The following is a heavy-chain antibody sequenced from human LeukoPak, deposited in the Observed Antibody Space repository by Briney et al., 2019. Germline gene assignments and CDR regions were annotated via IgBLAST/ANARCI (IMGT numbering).Heavy chain of an antibody. D-gene: IGHD3-10*01. CDR3: ARVFRSSGSYYKDYYYGMDV. Sequence: PSETLSLTCTVSGGSISSYYWSWIRQPPGKGLEWIGYIYYSGSTNYNPSLKSRVTISVDTSKNQFSLKLSSVTAADTAVYYCARVFRSSGSYYKDYYYGMDVWSQGTTVTVSS. CDR2: IYYSGST. V-gene: IGHV4-59*01. J-gene: IGHJ6*02. CDR1: GGSISSYY.